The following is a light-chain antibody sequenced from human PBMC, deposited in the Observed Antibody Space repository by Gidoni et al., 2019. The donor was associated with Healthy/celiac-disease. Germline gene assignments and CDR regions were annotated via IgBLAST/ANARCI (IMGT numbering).Light chain of an antibody. J-gene: IGLJ2*01. CDR3: SSYAGSNRV. Sequence: QSALPQPPSASESPGQSVTISCTGTSSDVGGYNYVSWYQQHPGKAPNLMIYEVSKRPSGVPDRFSGSKSGNTASLTVSGLQAEDEAVYYCSSYAGSNRVFGGGTKLTVL. V-gene: IGLV2-8*01. CDR1: SSDVGGYNY. CDR2: EVS.